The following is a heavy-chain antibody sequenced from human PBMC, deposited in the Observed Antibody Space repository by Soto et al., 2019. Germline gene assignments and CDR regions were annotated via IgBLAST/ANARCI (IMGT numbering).Heavy chain of an antibody. CDR3: ASSVEYSGPYYFDY. D-gene: IGHD5-12*01. Sequence: PGGSLRLSCAASGFTFSSYGMHWVRQAPGKGLEWVAVIWYDGSNKYYADSVKGRFTISRDNSKNTLYLQMNSLRAEDTAVYYCASSVEYSGPYYFDYWGQGTLVTVSS. CDR1: GFTFSSYG. V-gene: IGHV3-33*01. CDR2: IWYDGSNK. J-gene: IGHJ4*02.